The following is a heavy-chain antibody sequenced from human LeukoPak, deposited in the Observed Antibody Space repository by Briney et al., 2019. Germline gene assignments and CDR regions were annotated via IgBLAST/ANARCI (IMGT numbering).Heavy chain of an antibody. V-gene: IGHV1-69*02. D-gene: IGHD4-11*01. CDR2: IIPILGIA. CDR1: GGTFSSYT. J-gene: IGHJ4*02. CDR3: THYSNYRYYFDY. Sequence: SVKVSCXASGGTFSSYTISWVRQAPGQGLGWMGRIIPILGIANYAQKFQGRVTITADKSTSTAYMELSSLRPEDTAVYYCTHYSNYRYYFDYWGQGTLVTVSS.